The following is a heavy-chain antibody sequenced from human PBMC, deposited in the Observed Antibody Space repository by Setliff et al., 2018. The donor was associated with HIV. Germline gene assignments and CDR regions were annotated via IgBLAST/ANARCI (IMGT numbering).Heavy chain of an antibody. D-gene: IGHD3-10*01. J-gene: IGHJ2*01. V-gene: IGHV5-51*01. Sequence: GESLKISCKGSGYSFTSYWIGWVRQMPGKGLEWMGIIYPVDSDTRYGPSFQGQVTISADKSISTAYLQWSSLKASDTAMYYCARRRLAYDSWSYRGNWFFDLWGRGTLVTVSS. CDR1: GYSFTSYW. CDR3: ARRRLAYDSWSYRGNWFFDL. CDR2: IYPVDSDT.